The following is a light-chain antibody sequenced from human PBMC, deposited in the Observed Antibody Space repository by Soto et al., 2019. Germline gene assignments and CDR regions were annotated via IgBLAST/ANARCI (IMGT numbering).Light chain of an antibody. CDR2: RNN. Sequence: QSVLTQPPSASGTPGQRVTISCSGSSSNIGSNYVYWYQQLPGTAPKLLIYRNNQRPSGVPDRFSGSKSGTSASLAISGLXXXXEADYYCAAWDDSLSGQVVFGGGTKLTVL. CDR1: SSNIGSNY. J-gene: IGLJ2*01. CDR3: AAWDDSLSGQVV. V-gene: IGLV1-47*01.